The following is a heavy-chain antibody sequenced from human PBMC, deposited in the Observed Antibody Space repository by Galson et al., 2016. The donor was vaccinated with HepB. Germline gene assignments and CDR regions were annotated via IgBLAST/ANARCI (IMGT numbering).Heavy chain of an antibody. Sequence: SVKVSCKASGGTFKRFAFSWVRQAPGQGLEWLEGIIPIFRAPKYAQKFQGRVTITADESTSTAYMELSSLRSEDTAVYYCARAGSAWSLVAFDIWGQGTMVTVSS. CDR3: ARAGSAWSLVAFDI. CDR1: GGTFKRFA. CDR2: IIPIFRAP. V-gene: IGHV1-69*13. D-gene: IGHD6-19*01. J-gene: IGHJ3*02.